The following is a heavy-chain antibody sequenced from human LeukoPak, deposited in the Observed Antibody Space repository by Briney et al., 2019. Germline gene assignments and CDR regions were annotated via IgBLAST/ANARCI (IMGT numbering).Heavy chain of an antibody. Sequence: SETLSLTCAVYGGSFSGYYWSWIRQPPGKGLEWIGEINHSGSTNYNPSLKSRVTISVDTSKNQFSLKLSSVTAADTAVYYCARGSPRGRITIFGVVTYPFDYWGQGTLVTVSS. CDR1: GGSFSGYY. J-gene: IGHJ4*02. D-gene: IGHD3-3*01. V-gene: IGHV4-34*01. CDR3: ARGSPRGRITIFGVVTYPFDY. CDR2: INHSGST.